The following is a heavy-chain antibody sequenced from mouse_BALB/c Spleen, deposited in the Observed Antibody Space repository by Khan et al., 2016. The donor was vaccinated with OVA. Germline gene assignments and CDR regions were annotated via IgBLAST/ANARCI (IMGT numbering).Heavy chain of an antibody. V-gene: IGHV1S135*01. CDR3: TRHGYVAWFTY. Sequence: EVQLQQSGPELMKPGASVKISCKACGYSFTSYYIHRVKQSHGKSLEWIGYVDPFSGGTNYNQKFKGKATLTVDKSSCTAYIHFRHFTSEDSAVYYCTRHGYVAWFTYWGQGTLVTVSA. CDR2: VDPFSGGT. D-gene: IGHD2-2*01. CDR1: GYSFTSYY. J-gene: IGHJ3*01.